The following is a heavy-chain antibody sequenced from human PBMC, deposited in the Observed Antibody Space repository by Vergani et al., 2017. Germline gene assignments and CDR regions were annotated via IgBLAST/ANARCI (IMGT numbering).Heavy chain of an antibody. CDR1: GGSFSGYY. Sequence: QVQLQQWGAGLLKPSETLSLTCAVYGGSFSGYYWSWIRQPPGKGLEWIGEINHSGSTNYNPSLKSRVTISVDTSKNQCSLKLSAVTAADTAVYYCARVEVRGVLSQYYYYYGMDVWGQGTTVTVSS. CDR3: ARVEVRGVLSQYYYYYGMDV. J-gene: IGHJ6*02. CDR2: INHSGST. D-gene: IGHD3-10*01. V-gene: IGHV4-34*01.